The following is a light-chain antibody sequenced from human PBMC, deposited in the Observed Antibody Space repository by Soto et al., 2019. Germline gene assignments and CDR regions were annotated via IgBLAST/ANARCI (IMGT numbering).Light chain of an antibody. CDR1: QSVPKNY. CDR3: HQYATSPQT. V-gene: IGKV3-20*01. J-gene: IGKJ1*01. Sequence: EIVLTQSPGTLSLSPGERATLSCRASQSVPKNYLAWYQQKPGQAPRLLIYGPSSRATGIPDRFSGSGSGTDFTLSISRLEPEDFAVYYCHQYATSPQTFGQGTKLAIK. CDR2: GPS.